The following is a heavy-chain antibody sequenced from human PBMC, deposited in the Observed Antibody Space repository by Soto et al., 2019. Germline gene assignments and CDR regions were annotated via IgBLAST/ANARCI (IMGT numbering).Heavy chain of an antibody. CDR2: IYYSGST. J-gene: IGHJ6*02. Sequence: SETLSLTCTVSGGSISSSSYYWGWIRQPPGKGLEWIGSIYYSGSTYYNPSLKSRVTISVDTSKNQFSLKLSSVTAADTAVYYCAGYRSSWYDFGYYYGMDVWGQGTTVTVYS. CDR1: GGSISSSSYY. CDR3: AGYRSSWYDFGYYYGMDV. D-gene: IGHD6-13*01. V-gene: IGHV4-39*01.